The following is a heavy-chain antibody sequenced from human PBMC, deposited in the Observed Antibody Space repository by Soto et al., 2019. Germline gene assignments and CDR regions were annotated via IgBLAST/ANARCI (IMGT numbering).Heavy chain of an antibody. Sequence: SETLSLTCTVSGVSIGSFYWSWIRQPPGKRLEWIGNIQNSGGTNYSPSLKSRVTISVDTSNNQFSLKLSSMTAADTAVYYCARVRSEGGGYRHFDYWGQGALVTVSS. D-gene: IGHD1-26*01. CDR3: ARVRSEGGGYRHFDY. V-gene: IGHV4-59*01. CDR2: IQNSGGT. CDR1: GVSIGSFY. J-gene: IGHJ4*02.